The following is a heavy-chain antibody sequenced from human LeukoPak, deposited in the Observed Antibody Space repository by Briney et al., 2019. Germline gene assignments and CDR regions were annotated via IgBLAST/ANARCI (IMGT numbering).Heavy chain of an antibody. CDR2: ISSSGSTI. V-gene: IGHV3-11*01. J-gene: IGHJ4*02. CDR3: ARVGGETYGDYAFH. CDR1: GFTFSDYY. D-gene: IGHD4-17*01. Sequence: GGSLRLSCAASGFTFSDYYMSWIRQAPGKGLEWVSYISSSGSTIYYADSVKGRFAISRDNTKNSLYLQMNSLRAEDTAVYYCARVGGETYGDYAFHWGQGTLVTVSS.